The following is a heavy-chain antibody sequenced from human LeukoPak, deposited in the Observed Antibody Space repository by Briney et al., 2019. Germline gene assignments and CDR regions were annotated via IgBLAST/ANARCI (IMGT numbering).Heavy chain of an antibody. D-gene: IGHD3-16*01. V-gene: IGHV3-48*01. J-gene: IGHJ4*02. CDR2: ISSSSSTI. Sequence: PGGSLRLSCAASGFTFSSYSMNWVRQAPGKGLEWVSYISSSSSTIYYADPVKGRFTISRDNAKNSLYLQMNSLRAEDTAVYYCARVSDDYVWGSNNFDYWGQGTLVTVSS. CDR3: ARVSDDYVWGSNNFDY. CDR1: GFTFSSYS.